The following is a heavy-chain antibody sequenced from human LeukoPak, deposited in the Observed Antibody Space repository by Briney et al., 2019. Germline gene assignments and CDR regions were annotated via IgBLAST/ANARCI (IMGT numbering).Heavy chain of an antibody. CDR3: TRGDWNYGRTDY. D-gene: IGHD1-7*01. CDR1: GYSFAGYY. CDR2: INPNSGGT. Sequence: ASVTLSCKASGYSFAGYYMHWVRQVPGQGLEWMGWINPNSGGTNYAQNFQGRVTMTTDTSTSTAYMVLRSLRSDDTAVYYCTRGDWNYGRTDYWGQGTLVSVSS. J-gene: IGHJ4*02. V-gene: IGHV1-2*02.